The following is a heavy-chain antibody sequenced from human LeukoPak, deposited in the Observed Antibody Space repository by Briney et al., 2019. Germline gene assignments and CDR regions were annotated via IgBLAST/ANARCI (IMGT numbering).Heavy chain of an antibody. D-gene: IGHD6-13*01. J-gene: IGHJ4*02. CDR2: IYSGGST. CDR1: GFTVNSNY. Sequence: GGSLRLSCAASGFTVNSNYMTWVRQAPGKGLEWVSVIYSGGSTYYADSVKGRFTLSRDNSKNTLYLQMNSLRADDTAVYYCARDAVAAAGTDYWGQGTLVTVSS. CDR3: ARDAVAAAGTDY. V-gene: IGHV3-53*01.